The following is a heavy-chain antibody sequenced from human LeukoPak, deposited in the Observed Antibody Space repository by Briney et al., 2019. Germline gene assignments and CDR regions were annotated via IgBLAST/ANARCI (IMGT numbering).Heavy chain of an antibody. CDR1: GFTFSNFG. CDR2: ISYDGSKK. J-gene: IGHJ3*02. V-gene: IGHV3-30*18. Sequence: GGSLRLSCAASGFTFSNFGMHWVRQAPGKGLDWVAVISYDGSKKYYADSVKGRFTITRDNSKNTLSLQMNSLRVEDTAVNYCAKEITTIVAFEIWGRGTLVTVSS. CDR3: AKEITTIVAFEI. D-gene: IGHD4-11*01.